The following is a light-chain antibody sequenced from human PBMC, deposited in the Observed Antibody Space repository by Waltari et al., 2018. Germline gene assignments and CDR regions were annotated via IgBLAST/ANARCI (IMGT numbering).Light chain of an antibody. J-gene: IGLJ1*01. Sequence: SSDLTQPPSVSVSPGQTASITCSGDKLGDILTSWYQQKPGQSPVLVIFQDTKRPSGIPERFSAASSGNTATLTISGTQAMDEAGYYWQAWDSITAFDVFGTGTKLTVL. V-gene: IGLV3-1*01. CDR1: KLGDIL. CDR3: QAWDSITAFDV. CDR2: QDT.